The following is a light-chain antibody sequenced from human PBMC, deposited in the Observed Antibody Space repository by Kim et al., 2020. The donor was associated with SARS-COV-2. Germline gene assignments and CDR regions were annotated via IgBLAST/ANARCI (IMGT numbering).Light chain of an antibody. CDR1: QTVTSNY. J-gene: IGKJ3*01. CDR2: SAS. V-gene: IGKV3-20*01. Sequence: PGERATLSCRASQTVTSNYLAWFQHKPGQAPRLLIFSASRRASGVPDRFSGSGSGTDFTLTITRLEPDDFAVYYCQQYASTLFTFGPGTKVDIK. CDR3: QQYASTLFT.